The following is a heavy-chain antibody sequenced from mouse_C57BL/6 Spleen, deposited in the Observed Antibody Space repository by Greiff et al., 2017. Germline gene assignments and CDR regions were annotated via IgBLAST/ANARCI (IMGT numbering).Heavy chain of an antibody. V-gene: IGHV5-4*01. CDR2: ISDGGSYT. CDR3: ARDPYYYGSSHYVDY. D-gene: IGHD1-1*01. J-gene: IGHJ2*01. CDR1: GFTFSSYA. Sequence: EVKLVESGGGLVKPGGSLKLSCAASGFTFSSYAMSWVRQTPEKRLEWVATISDGGSYTYYPDNVKGRFTISRDNAKNNLYLQMSHLKSEDTAMYYCARDPYYYGSSHYVDYWGQGTTLTVSS.